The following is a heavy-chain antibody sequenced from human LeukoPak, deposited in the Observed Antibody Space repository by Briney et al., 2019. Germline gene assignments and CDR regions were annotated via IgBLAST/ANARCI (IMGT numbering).Heavy chain of an antibody. CDR2: INPSGGST. CDR3: ARENGSGSYSSGAFDI. Sequence: ASVKVSCKASGYTFTCYYMHWVRQAPGQGLEWMGIINPSGGSTSYAQKFQGRVTMTRDTSTSTVYMELSSLRSEDTAVYYCARENGSGSYSSGAFDIWGQGTMVTVSS. D-gene: IGHD3-10*01. J-gene: IGHJ3*02. CDR1: GYTFTCYY. V-gene: IGHV1-46*01.